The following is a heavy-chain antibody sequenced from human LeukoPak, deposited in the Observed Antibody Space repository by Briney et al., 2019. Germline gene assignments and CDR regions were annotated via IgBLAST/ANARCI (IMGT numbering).Heavy chain of an antibody. CDR2: IDGDRSST. V-gene: IGHV3-74*01. Sequence: PVGSLRLSCAVSGFTFRVYCTHCGPQTPGRGQLWVSRIDGDRSSTNYAPSVKGRFPISRDNAKNTLYLQMNGLRPEDTAVFYCARDNSYGFASWGQGTLVTVSS. D-gene: IGHD5-18*01. CDR1: GFTFRVYC. J-gene: IGHJ4*02. CDR3: ARDNSYGFAS.